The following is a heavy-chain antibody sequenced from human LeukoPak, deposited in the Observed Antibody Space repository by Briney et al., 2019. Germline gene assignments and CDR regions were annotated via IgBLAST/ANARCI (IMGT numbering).Heavy chain of an antibody. D-gene: IGHD6-19*01. CDR3: ASVYTAGWLVQDHYFDY. J-gene: IGHJ4*02. CDR2: LSHSGSS. Sequence: SETLSLTCTVSGYSISSGYYWDWIRQPPGKGLEWIGTLSHSGSSYYNPSLKSRVTISVDTSKNQFSLNLSSVTAADTAVYYCASVYTAGWLVQDHYFDYWGQGTLVTVSS. CDR1: GYSISSGYY. V-gene: IGHV4-38-2*02.